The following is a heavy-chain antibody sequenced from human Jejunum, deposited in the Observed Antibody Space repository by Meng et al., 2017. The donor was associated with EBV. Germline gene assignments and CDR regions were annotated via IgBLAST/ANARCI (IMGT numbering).Heavy chain of an antibody. CDR2: INPNSGGT. CDR3: ARDYSDSSRQGY. Sequence: VQLVAAGAEVKQPGASVRVSCKASGYTFTGYFIHWVRQAPGQGLEWMGRINPNSGGTSYTQKFQGRVTMTRDTSITTAYMELSRLGSDDTAVYYCARDYSDSSRQGYWGQGTLVTVSS. D-gene: IGHD3-22*01. V-gene: IGHV1-2*06. CDR1: GYTFTGYF. J-gene: IGHJ4*02.